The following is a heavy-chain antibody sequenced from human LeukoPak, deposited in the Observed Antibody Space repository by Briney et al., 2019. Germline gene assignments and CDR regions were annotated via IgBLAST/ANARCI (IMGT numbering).Heavy chain of an antibody. V-gene: IGHV4-31*03. Sequence: SQTLSLTCTVSGGSISGGGYYWSWIRQHPGKGLEWIGYIYYSGSTYYNPSLKSRVTISVDTSKNQFSLKLSSVTAADTAVYYCARVSGSSSGAYFDYWGQGTLVTVSS. D-gene: IGHD3-10*01. CDR1: GGSISGGGYY. J-gene: IGHJ4*02. CDR3: ARVSGSSSGAYFDY. CDR2: IYYSGST.